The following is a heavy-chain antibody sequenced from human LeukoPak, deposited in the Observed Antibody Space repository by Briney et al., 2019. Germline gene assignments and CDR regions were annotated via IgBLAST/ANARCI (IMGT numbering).Heavy chain of an antibody. Sequence: GASVKVSCKASGYTFTSYGISWVRQAPGQGLEWMGWISAYNGNTNYAQKLQGRVTMTTDTSTSTAYMELSSLRSEDTAVYYCARAPSAQWLVPFVYWGQGTLVTVSS. D-gene: IGHD6-19*01. J-gene: IGHJ4*02. CDR1: GYTFTSYG. V-gene: IGHV1-18*01. CDR2: ISAYNGNT. CDR3: ARAPSAQWLVPFVY.